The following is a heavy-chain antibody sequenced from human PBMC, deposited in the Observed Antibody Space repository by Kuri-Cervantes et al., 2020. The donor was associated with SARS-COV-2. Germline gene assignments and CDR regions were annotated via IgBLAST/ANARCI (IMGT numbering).Heavy chain of an antibody. CDR1: GFNFSTTD. CDR2: IWYDGSNK. D-gene: IGHD3-3*01. Sequence: GESLKISCVASGFNFSTTDMHWVRQAPGKGLEWVAVIWYDGSNKYYADSVKGRFTISRDNSKNTLYLQMNSLRAEDTAVYYCARDAWYYDFWSGYHSPSGDSYYFDYWGQGTLVTVSS. CDR3: ARDAWYYDFWSGYHSPSGDSYYFDY. J-gene: IGHJ4*02. V-gene: IGHV3-33*08.